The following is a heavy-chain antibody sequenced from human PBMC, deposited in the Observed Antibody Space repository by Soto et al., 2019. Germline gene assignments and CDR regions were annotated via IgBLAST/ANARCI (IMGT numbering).Heavy chain of an antibody. Sequence: EVQLVESGVGLVQPGGSLRLSCAASGFSFSSYAMNCVRQAPGRGLEWLSYISTSSSTIYYADSVKGRFTISRDNAKSSLYLQMNSLRDEDTALYYCATDLGYCVSTSCSCGQGALVTVSS. J-gene: IGHJ5*02. CDR2: ISTSSSTI. D-gene: IGHD2-2*01. CDR3: ATDLGYCVSTSCS. CDR1: GFSFSSYA. V-gene: IGHV3-48*02.